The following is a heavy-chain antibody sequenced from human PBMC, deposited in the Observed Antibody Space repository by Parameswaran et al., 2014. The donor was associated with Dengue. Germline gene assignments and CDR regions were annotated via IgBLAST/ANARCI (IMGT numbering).Heavy chain of an antibody. J-gene: IGHJ4*02. Sequence: VRQMPGKGLEWVANINQDGSAKYYVDSVKGRFTISRDNAKNSLYLQMNSLRAEDTAVYYCARGGSTWYHNGDDYWGQGTLVTVSS. D-gene: IGHD6-13*01. V-gene: IGHV3-7*02. CDR2: INQDGSAK. CDR3: ARGGSTWYHNGDDY.